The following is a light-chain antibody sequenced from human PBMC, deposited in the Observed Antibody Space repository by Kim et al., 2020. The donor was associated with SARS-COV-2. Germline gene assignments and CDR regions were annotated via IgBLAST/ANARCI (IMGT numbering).Light chain of an antibody. CDR2: KDS. J-gene: IGLJ2*01. V-gene: IGLV3-1*01. CDR1: KMGDTY. CDR3: QAWDSSTVV. Sequence: VSPEQTASITCAGDKMGDTYACWYQQKPGQFPVMVIYKDSKRPPGIPERFSGSNSGNTATLTVSGTQAMDEADYYCQAWDSSTVVFGGGNQLTVL.